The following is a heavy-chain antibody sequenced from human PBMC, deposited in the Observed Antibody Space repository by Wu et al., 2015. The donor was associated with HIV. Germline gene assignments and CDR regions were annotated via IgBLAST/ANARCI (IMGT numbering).Heavy chain of an antibody. CDR1: GGTFSSYA. J-gene: IGHJ4*02. V-gene: IGHV1-69*05. CDR3: VRRRPEWRYFDY. CDR2: ISPLFGTP. Sequence: QVQLVQSGAEVKKPGSSVKVSCKASGGTFSSYAISWVRQAPGQGLEWMGGISPLFGTPDYAQKFQDRVTITTDESTRTAYMELRSLRSEDSAIYYCVRRRPEWRYFDYWGQGTLVTVSS. D-gene: IGHD2-8*01.